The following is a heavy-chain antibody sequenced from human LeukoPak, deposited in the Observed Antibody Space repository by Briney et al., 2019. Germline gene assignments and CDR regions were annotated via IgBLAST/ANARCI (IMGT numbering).Heavy chain of an antibody. CDR1: GFTFSNSW. CDR3: AAGYGNSDFDF. V-gene: IGHV3-15*01. Sequence: GGSLRLSCGASGFTFSNSWMIGVRQAPGRGRERVGRIKSKSVGGTRDFAAPVKGRFSISRDESKNTLYLQMTSLKTEDTAVYYCAAGYGNSDFDFWGQGTLVTVSS. J-gene: IGHJ4*02. D-gene: IGHD4-11*01. CDR2: IKSKSVGGTR.